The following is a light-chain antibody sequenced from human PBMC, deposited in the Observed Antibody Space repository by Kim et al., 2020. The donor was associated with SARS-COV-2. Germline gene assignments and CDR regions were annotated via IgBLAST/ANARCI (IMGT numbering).Light chain of an antibody. CDR3: QSYDSSKDCV. CDR1: SSSIASRY. Sequence: VIITCTRSSSSIASRYVHWYQQRPGSAPGPVIYDDNDSPSGAPDRFSGSIDSSSNTASLTISGLRTEDEADYYCQSYDSSKDCVFGGGTQLTVL. V-gene: IGLV6-57*03. CDR2: DDN. J-gene: IGLJ3*02.